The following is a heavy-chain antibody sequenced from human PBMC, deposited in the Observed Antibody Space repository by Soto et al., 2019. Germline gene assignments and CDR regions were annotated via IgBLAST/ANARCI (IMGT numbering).Heavy chain of an antibody. Sequence: SLTCTVSGGSISSSNSYWGWIRQPPGKGLEWIGSIYHGGNTYYNPSLESRVTISVDTSRNQFSLRLSSVTAADTAAYYCARQEYYSGSCDHFDCWGQGTLVTVSS. V-gene: IGHV4-39*01. CDR3: ARQEYYSGSCDHFDC. CDR1: GGSISSSNSY. CDR2: IYHGGNT. D-gene: IGHD1-26*01. J-gene: IGHJ4*02.